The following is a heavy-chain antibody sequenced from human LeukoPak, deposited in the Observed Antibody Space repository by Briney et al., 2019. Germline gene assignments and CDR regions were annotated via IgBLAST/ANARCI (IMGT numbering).Heavy chain of an antibody. J-gene: IGHJ5*01. V-gene: IGHV1-18*01. D-gene: IGHD2-15*01. Sequence: ATVRVSCKASGYTFTSYGISWVRQAPGQGLEWMGWISAYNGNTNYAQKLQGRVTMTTDTSTSTAYMELRSLRSDDTAVYYCAREGHTRVGSCYRLSGIDTWGQGTLGTVSS. CDR1: GYTFTSYG. CDR3: AREGHTRVGSCYRLSGIDT. CDR2: ISAYNGNT.